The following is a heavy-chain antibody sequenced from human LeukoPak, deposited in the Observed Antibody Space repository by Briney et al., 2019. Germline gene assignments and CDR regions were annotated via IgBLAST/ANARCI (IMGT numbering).Heavy chain of an antibody. CDR2: ILQDGSEK. D-gene: IGHD3-22*01. CDR3: ARAGADSSSSPAGL. J-gene: IGHJ4*02. CDR1: GFTFSSYW. Sequence: GGSLRLSCAASGFTFSSYWMSWVRQTPGKGLEWVAIILQDGSEKHYVASVKGRFTISRDNAKNSVYLQMNGLRAEDTAVYYCARAGADSSSSPAGLWGQGTLVTVSS. V-gene: IGHV3-7*01.